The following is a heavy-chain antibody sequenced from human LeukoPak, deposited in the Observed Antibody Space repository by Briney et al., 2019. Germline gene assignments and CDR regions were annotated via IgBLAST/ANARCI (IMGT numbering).Heavy chain of an antibody. J-gene: IGHJ4*02. CDR3: ARELPEEYYIDY. Sequence: SVKVSCKASGGTFSSYAISWVRQAPGQGLEWMGRIIPILGIANYAQKFQGRVTITADKSTSTAYMELSSLRSEDTAVYYCARELPEEYYIDYWGQGTLVTVSS. D-gene: IGHD1-26*01. CDR1: GGTFSSYA. V-gene: IGHV1-69*04. CDR2: IIPILGIA.